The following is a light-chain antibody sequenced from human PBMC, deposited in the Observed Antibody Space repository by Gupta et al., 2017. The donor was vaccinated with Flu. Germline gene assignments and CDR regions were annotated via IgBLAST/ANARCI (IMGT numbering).Light chain of an antibody. J-gene: IGKJ1*01. Sequence: EIVLIQSPGTLSLSPGERATLSCRASQSISSSYLAWYQQKPGQAPRLFIYGVSSRATGIPDKFSGSGSGTDFTLTISRLEPEDFAVYYCQQYGDSPPRRTFGQGTKVEIK. CDR2: GVS. CDR1: QSISSSY. CDR3: QQYGDSPPRRT. V-gene: IGKV3-20*01.